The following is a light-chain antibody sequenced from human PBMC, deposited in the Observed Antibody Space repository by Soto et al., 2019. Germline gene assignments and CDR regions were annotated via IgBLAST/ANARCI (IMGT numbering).Light chain of an antibody. J-gene: IGKJ2*01. CDR1: QSVSSY. CDR3: QPSYRTPYT. Sequence: DIQMTQSPSSLSASVGDGVTISCRASQSVSSYLNWFQQKPGKAPKLLIHDASILHSGVPSRFSGSGSGTYFPLTISSLPPEDFATYYCQPSYRTPYTFGQGTNLEIK. CDR2: DAS. V-gene: IGKV1-39*01.